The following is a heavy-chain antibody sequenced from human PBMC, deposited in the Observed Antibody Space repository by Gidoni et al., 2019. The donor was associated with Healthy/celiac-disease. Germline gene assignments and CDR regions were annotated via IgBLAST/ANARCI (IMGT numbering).Heavy chain of an antibody. Sequence: EVQLVQSGAEVKKPGESLKISCKGSGYSFTSYWIGWVRQMPGKGLEWMGIIYPGDSDTRYSPSFQGQVTISADKSISTAYLQWSSLKASDTAMYYCARGGGSYYAGAYYYGMDVWGQGTTVTVSS. CDR2: IYPGDSDT. D-gene: IGHD1-26*01. V-gene: IGHV5-51*03. CDR3: ARGGGSYYAGAYYYGMDV. CDR1: GYSFTSYW. J-gene: IGHJ6*02.